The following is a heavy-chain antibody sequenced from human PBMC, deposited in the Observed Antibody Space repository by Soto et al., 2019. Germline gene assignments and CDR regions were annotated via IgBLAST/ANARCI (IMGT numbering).Heavy chain of an antibody. V-gene: IGHV1-18*01. J-gene: IGHJ6*03. CDR2: ISAYNGDT. CDR3: ARVLQLVGYFYYYMDV. Sequence: QVQLLQSGAEVKKPGASVKVSCKASGYTFTNYGITWVRQDPGQGLEWMGWISAYNGDTHYTQRLQGRVTMTTDTSTRTAYMELRGLRSDDTAVYYCARVLQLVGYFYYYMDVWGNGTTVTVSS. D-gene: IGHD6-6*01. CDR1: GYTFTNYG.